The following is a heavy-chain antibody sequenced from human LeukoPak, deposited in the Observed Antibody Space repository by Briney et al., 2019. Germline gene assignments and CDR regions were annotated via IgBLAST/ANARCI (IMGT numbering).Heavy chain of an antibody. CDR1: GFTFSSYS. D-gene: IGHD5-12*01. CDR3: ARVGGDSGYDIRADLDY. V-gene: IGHV3-21*01. J-gene: IGHJ4*02. Sequence: GGSLRLSCAASGFTFSSYSMNWVRQAPGKGLEWVSSISGSRTYIYYADSVKGRFTISRDNAKSSLYLQMNSLRAEDTAVYYCARVGGDSGYDIRADLDYWGQGTLVTVSS. CDR2: ISGSRTYI.